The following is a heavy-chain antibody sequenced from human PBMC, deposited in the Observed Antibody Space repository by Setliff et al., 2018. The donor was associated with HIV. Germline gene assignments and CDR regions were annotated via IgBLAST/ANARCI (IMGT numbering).Heavy chain of an antibody. CDR3: SRVTHTGRGLAY. CDR2: INPNSGGT. V-gene: IGHV1-2*02. Sequence: GASVKVSCKASGYPFTGYYLHWVRQAPGQGLEWMGWINPNSGGTNYAQKFQGRVTMTRDTSITTAYMDLSRLASDDTAVYYCSRVTHTGRGLAYRGQGTLVTVSS. CDR1: GYPFTGYY. J-gene: IGHJ4*02. D-gene: IGHD2-15*01.